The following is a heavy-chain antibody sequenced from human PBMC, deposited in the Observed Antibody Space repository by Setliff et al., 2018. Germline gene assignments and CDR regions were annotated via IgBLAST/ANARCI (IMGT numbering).Heavy chain of an antibody. CDR1: GYTFTSYA. CDR3: ARDPASSGYDTYYYYYGMDV. CDR2: INAGNGNT. D-gene: IGHD5-12*01. J-gene: IGHJ6*02. Sequence: GASVKVSCKASGYTFTSYAMHWVRQAPGQRLEWMGWINAGNGNTKYSQKFQGRVTITRDTSASTAYMELSSLRSEDTAVYYCARDPASSGYDTYYYYYGMDVWGQGTTVTVSS. V-gene: IGHV1-3*01.